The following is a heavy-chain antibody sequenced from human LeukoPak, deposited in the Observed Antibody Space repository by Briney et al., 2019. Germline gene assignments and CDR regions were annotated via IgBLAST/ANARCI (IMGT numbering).Heavy chain of an antibody. J-gene: IGHJ4*02. D-gene: IGHD6-19*01. V-gene: IGHV5-51*01. CDR1: GSRFTSYW. CDR3: ARWGWGSCWSMHY. Sequence: GGPRQISGKGSGSRFTSYWIGGAGQMHGKGLGGMGIIYPGDADTRYSPSFQGQVTISADKSISTAYLQWGSLKASYTAMYYCARWGWGSCWSMHYWGQGTLVTVSS. CDR2: IYPGDADT.